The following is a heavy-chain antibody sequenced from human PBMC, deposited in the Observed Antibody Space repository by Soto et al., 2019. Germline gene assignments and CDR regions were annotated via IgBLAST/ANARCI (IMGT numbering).Heavy chain of an antibody. CDR2: ISAYNGNT. J-gene: IGHJ4*02. D-gene: IGHD3-22*01. CDR1: GCTFTRYG. V-gene: IGHV1-18*01. Sequence: GAAVKVSCKACGCTFTRYGISWVRQAPGQGLEWMGWISAYNGNTNYAQKLQGRVTMTTDTSTSTAYMELRSLRSDDTAVYYCARVRHYYDSSGYFSYWGQGTLVTVSS. CDR3: ARVRHYYDSSGYFSY.